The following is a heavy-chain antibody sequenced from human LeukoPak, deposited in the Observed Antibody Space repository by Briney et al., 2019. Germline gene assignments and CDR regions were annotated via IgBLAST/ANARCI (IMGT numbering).Heavy chain of an antibody. CDR3: AGLWSPMVEIDY. D-gene: IGHD2-15*01. CDR1: GGSISSYY. CDR2: ISYSGST. Sequence: PSETLSLTCSVSGGSISSYYWSWIRQPPGKGLEWIGYISYSGSTKYNPSLKSRVTISVDTSKNQFSLKVSSVTAADTAVYYCAGLWSPMVEIDYWGQGTLVTVSS. J-gene: IGHJ4*02. V-gene: IGHV4-59*08.